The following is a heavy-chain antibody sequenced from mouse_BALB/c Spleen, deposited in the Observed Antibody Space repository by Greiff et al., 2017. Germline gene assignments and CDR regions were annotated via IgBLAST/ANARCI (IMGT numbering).Heavy chain of an antibody. D-gene: IGHD1-2*01. CDR2: ISSGGST. J-gene: IGHJ4*01. CDR3: AKGLITTATLAMDY. V-gene: IGHV5-6-5*01. CDR1: GFTFSSYA. Sequence: DVHLVESGGGLVKPGGSLKLSCAASGFTFSSYAMSWVRQTPEKRLEWVASISSGGSTYYPDSVKGRFTISRDNAGNILYLQMSSLRSEDTAMYYCAKGLITTATLAMDYWGQGTSVTVSS.